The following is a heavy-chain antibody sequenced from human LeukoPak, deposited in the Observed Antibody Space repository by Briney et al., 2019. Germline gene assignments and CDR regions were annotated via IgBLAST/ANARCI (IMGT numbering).Heavy chain of an antibody. J-gene: IGHJ4*02. CDR2: IYYSGTT. V-gene: IGHV4-39*01. CDR1: GDSVSSSRYY. CDR3: ARQDYDFWTAYYDY. D-gene: IGHD3-3*01. Sequence: SETLSLTCIVSGDSVSSSRYYWGWIRQPPGRGLECIGSIYYSGTTFYNPSLKSRVTISVDTSKNQFSMKLTSVTAADTAVYFCARQDYDFWTAYYDYWGQGTLVTVSS.